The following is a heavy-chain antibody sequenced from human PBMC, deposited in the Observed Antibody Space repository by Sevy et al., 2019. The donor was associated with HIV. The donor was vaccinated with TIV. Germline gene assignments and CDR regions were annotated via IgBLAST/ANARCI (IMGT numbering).Heavy chain of an antibody. CDR1: GFTFNYAW. CDR3: STDPIIVLLVTDGMDV. V-gene: IGHV3-15*01. D-gene: IGHD2-8*01. J-gene: IGHJ6*02. CDR2: IKSRPDGGTT. Sequence: GGSLRLSCVASGFTFNYAWMSWVRQAPGKGLEWVGRIKSRPDGGTTDYAAPVKGRFTISRDDSKNTLYLQMNSLKTEDTGVYYCSTDPIIVLLVTDGMDVWGQGTTVTVSS.